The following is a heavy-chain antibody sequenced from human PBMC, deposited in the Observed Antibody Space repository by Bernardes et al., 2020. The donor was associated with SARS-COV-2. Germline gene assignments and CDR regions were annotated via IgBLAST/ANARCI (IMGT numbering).Heavy chain of an antibody. CDR3: ARGPYTGTRAFDI. V-gene: IGHV3-74*01. D-gene: IGHD1-26*01. CDR2: INSDGSTT. CDR1: GFTFSSYW. J-gene: IGHJ3*02. Sequence: GGSLRLSCAASGFTFSSYWMHWVSQGPGKGLVWVSRINSDGSTTTYADSVKGRFTISRDNAKNTLYLQMNSLRAEDTAVYYCARGPYTGTRAFDIWGQGTMVTVSS.